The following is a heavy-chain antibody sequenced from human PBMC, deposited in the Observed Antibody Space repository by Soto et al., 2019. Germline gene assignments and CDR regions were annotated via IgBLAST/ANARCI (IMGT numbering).Heavy chain of an antibody. V-gene: IGHV1-18*01. D-gene: IGHD2-2*01. CDR1: GYTFTSYG. J-gene: IGHJ4*02. Sequence: ASVKVSCKASGYTFTSYGISWVRQAPGQGLEWMGLLIPYNGDRIYAQKFQDRVTVTTDTSTTTGYMELRSLRSDDTAVYYCARDVGYCSSSTCLIDHWGQGTLVTVSS. CDR2: LIPYNGDR. CDR3: ARDVGYCSSSTCLIDH.